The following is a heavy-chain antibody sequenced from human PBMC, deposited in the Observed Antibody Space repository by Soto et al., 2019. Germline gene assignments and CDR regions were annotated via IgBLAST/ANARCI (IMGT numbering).Heavy chain of an antibody. J-gene: IGHJ6*02. D-gene: IGHD6-6*01. V-gene: IGHV3-23*01. CDR1: GFTFSSYA. CDR3: ARHTVQLVTPGDYYYYYGMDV. Sequence: PGGSLRLCCAASGFTFSSYAMGWVRQAPGKGLEWVSAISGSGGSTYYADSVKGRFTISRDNSKNTLYLQMNSLRAEDTAVYYCARHTVQLVTPGDYYYYYGMDVWGQGTTVTVSS. CDR2: ISGSGGST.